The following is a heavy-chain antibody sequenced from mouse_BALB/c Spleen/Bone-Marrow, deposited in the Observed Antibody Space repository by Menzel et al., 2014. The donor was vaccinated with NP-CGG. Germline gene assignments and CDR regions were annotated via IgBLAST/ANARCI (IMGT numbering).Heavy chain of an antibody. CDR2: IDPEDGNT. Sequence: VQLQQSGAELVRPGALVKLSCKASGFNIKDYFMHWVIQRPEQGLEWIGWIDPEDGNTIYDPKFQGKASITADTSSNTAYLQLSSLTSEDTAVYYCARRYGSSFDYWGQGTTLTVSS. CDR3: ARRYGSSFDY. V-gene: IGHV14-1*02. D-gene: IGHD1-1*01. CDR1: GFNIKDYF. J-gene: IGHJ2*01.